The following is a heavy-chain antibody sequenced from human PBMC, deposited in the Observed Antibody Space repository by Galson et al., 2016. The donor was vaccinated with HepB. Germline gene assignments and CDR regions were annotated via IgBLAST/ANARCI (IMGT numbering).Heavy chain of an antibody. CDR3: ARDRYLDSSGHNYLDP. D-gene: IGHD3-22*01. CDR1: GGSVSSKGYF. CDR2: IYYTGNT. J-gene: IGHJ5*02. V-gene: IGHV4-31*03. Sequence: TLSLTCSVSGGSVSSKGYFWTWIRQHPGKGLEWIGSIYYTGNTYYNPSLKSRLDMSVDTSKNQVSLRLSSVTVAATAVYYCARDRYLDSSGHNYLDPWGQGTLVTVSS.